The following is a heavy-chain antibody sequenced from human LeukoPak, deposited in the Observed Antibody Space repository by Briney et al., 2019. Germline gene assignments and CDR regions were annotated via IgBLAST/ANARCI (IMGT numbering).Heavy chain of an antibody. CDR1: GFTFSNYA. V-gene: IGHV3-30*04. CDR3: AKALFYTSGSNFDY. CDR2: ISYDGSNK. J-gene: IGHJ4*02. D-gene: IGHD6-19*01. Sequence: GGSLRLSCAASGFTFSNYAMHWVRLAPGKGLEWVAVISYDGSNKYYADSVKGRFTISRDNSKNTLYLQMNSLRAEDTAVYYCAKALFYTSGSNFDYWGQGTLVTVSS.